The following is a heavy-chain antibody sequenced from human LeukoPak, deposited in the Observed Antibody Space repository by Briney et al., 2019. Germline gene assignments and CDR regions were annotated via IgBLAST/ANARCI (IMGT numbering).Heavy chain of an antibody. J-gene: IGHJ6*02. V-gene: IGHV3-74*01. CDR1: GFTFSSYW. CDR2: INSDGSST. D-gene: IGHD6-13*01. Sequence: GGSLGLSCAASGFTFSSYWMHWVRQAPGKGLVWVSRINSDGSSTSYADSVKGQFTISRDNAKNTLYLQMNSLRAEDTAVYYCAREGVWRQQLVDYYYGMDVWGQGTTVTVSS. CDR3: AREGVWRQQLVDYYYGMDV.